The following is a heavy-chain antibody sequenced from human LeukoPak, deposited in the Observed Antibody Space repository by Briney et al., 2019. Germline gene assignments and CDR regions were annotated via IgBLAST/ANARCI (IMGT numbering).Heavy chain of an antibody. V-gene: IGHV1-18*01. CDR1: GYTFTSYG. CDR2: ISAYNGNT. J-gene: IGHJ6*03. Sequence: ASVKVSCKASGYTFTSYGVSWVRQAPGQGLEWMGWISAYNGNTNYAQKLQGRVTMTTDTSTSTAYMELRSLRSDDTAVYYCARGLIDYYYYYYMDVWGKGTTVTVSS. CDR3: ARGLIDYYYYYYMDV.